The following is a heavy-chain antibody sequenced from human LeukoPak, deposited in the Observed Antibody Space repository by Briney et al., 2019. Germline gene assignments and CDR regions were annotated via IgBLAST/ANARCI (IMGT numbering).Heavy chain of an antibody. D-gene: IGHD1-26*01. V-gene: IGHV4-59*08. J-gene: IGHJ3*02. Sequence: PSETLSLTCTVSGGSISTYYWTWVRQPPGKGLEWIGYIYYSGSTNYNPSLKSRVTISVDTSKNQFSLKLSSVTAADTAVYYCARHRSIVGATGGFDIWGQGTMVTVSS. CDR2: IYYSGST. CDR1: GGSISTYY. CDR3: ARHRSIVGATGGFDI.